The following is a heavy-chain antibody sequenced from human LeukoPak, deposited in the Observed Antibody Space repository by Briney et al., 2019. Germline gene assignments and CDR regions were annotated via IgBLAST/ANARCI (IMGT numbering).Heavy chain of an antibody. D-gene: IGHD3-16*01. CDR2: IIPIFGTA. Sequence: SVKVSCKASGGTFSSYAISWVRQAPGQGLEWMGGIIPIFGTANYAQKFQGRVTITADESTSTAYMELSSLRSEDTAVYYCAGGLYPSGYSLDYGARGPRFTVPS. CDR3: AGGLYPSGYSLDY. J-gene: IGHJ4*02. V-gene: IGHV1-69*13. CDR1: GGTFSSYA.